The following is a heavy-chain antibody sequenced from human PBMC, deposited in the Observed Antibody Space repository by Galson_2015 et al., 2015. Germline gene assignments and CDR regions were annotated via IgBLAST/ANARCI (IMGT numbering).Heavy chain of an antibody. CDR1: GFSLSTSGVG. D-gene: IGHD4-17*01. CDR2: IYWDDDK. J-gene: IGHJ4*02. Sequence: PALVKPTQTLTLTCTFSGFSLSTSGVGVGWIRQPPGKALEWLALIYWDDDKRYSPSLKSRLTITKDTSKNQVVLTMTNMDPVDTATYYCAHQEVTVTDNLDYFDYWGQGTLVTVSS. V-gene: IGHV2-5*02. CDR3: AHQEVTVTDNLDYFDY.